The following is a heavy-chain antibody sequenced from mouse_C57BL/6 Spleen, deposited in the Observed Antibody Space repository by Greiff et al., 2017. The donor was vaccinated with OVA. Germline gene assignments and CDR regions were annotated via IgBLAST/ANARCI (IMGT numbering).Heavy chain of an antibody. Sequence: QVQLQQPGAELVKPGASVKMSCKASGYTFTSYWITWVKQRPGQGLEWIGDIYPGSGSTNYNEKFKSKSTLTVDTSSSTAYMQLSSLTSEDSAVYYCARGNPYYYAMDDWGQGTSVTVSS. CDR2: IYPGSGST. CDR1: GYTFTSYW. CDR3: ARGNPYYYAMDD. V-gene: IGHV1-55*01. D-gene: IGHD2-1*01. J-gene: IGHJ4*01.